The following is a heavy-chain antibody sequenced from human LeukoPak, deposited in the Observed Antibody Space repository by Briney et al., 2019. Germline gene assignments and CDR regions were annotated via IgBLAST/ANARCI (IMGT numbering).Heavy chain of an antibody. CDR2: INSDGSST. V-gene: IGHV3-74*01. D-gene: IGHD6-19*01. J-gene: IGHJ5*02. CDR3: ARGSDRVAVAGLNWFDP. Sequence: LPGGSLRLSCAASGFTFSDYWMHWVRQAPGKGLVWVSRINSDGSSTRYADSVKGRFTISRDNAKNTLYLQMNSLRAEDTAVYYCARGSDRVAVAGLNWFDPWGQGTLVTVSS. CDR1: GFTFSDYW.